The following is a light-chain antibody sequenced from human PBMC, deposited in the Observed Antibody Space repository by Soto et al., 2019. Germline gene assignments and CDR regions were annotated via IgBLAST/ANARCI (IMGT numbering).Light chain of an antibody. Sequence: QSVLTQPASVSGSPGQSITISCTGTSSDVGGYNYVSWYQQHPGKAPKLMIYEVSNRPSGVSNRFSGSKSGNTASLTISGLQAEDEADYYCSSYTSSSTAWVFGGGTKLTV. CDR3: SSYTSSSTAWV. J-gene: IGLJ3*02. CDR2: EVS. V-gene: IGLV2-14*01. CDR1: SSDVGGYNY.